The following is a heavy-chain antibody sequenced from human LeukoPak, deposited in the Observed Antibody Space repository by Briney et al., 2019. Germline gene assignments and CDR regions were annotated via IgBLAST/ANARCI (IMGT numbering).Heavy chain of an antibody. CDR1: GFTFSSYA. CDR2: ISGSGGST. V-gene: IGHV3-23*01. D-gene: IGHD3-16*01. J-gene: IGHJ4*02. CDR3: AKDRGLITVRGAPHYDY. Sequence: QTGGSLRLSCAASGFTFSSYAMSWVRQAPGKGLEWVSAISGSGGSTYYADSVKGRFTISRDNSKNTLYLQMNSLRAEDTAVYYCAKDRGLITVRGAPHYDYWGQGTLVTVSS.